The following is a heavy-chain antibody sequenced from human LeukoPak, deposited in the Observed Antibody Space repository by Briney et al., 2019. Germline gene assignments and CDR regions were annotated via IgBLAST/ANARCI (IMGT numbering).Heavy chain of an antibody. CDR3: ARAFYFHWGSNPKYYFDY. CDR1: GDSISSGNW. D-gene: IGHD3-16*02. V-gene: IGHV4-4*02. Sequence: SGTLSLTCNVSGDSISSGNWWSWVRQPPGQGLEWIGEIYNSGTTSYNPSLKSRVTISIDKSKNQFSLKLSSVIAADTAVYFCARAFYFHWGSNPKYYFDYWGQGILVTVSS. CDR2: IYNSGTT. J-gene: IGHJ4*02.